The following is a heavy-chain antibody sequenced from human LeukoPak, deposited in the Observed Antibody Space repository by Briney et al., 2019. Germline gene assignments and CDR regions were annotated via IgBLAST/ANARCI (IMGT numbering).Heavy chain of an antibody. D-gene: IGHD3-10*01. Sequence: GGSLRLSCSASGFTFDDYAMHWVRQAPGKGLEWVSGISWNSGSIGYADSVKGRFTISRDNAKNSLYLQMNSLRAEDTALYYCAKGSMVRGVISPIDYWGQGTLVTVSS. CDR2: ISWNSGSI. CDR1: GFTFDDYA. V-gene: IGHV3-9*01. CDR3: AKGSMVRGVISPIDY. J-gene: IGHJ4*02.